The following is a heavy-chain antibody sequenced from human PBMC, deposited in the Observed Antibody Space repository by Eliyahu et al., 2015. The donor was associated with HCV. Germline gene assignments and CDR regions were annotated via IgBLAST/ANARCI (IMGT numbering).Heavy chain of an antibody. CDR3: ARDPAGYSGYDFSFDY. Sequence: QVQLVQSGAEVKKPGASVKVSCKASGYTFTGYYMHWVRQAPGQGLEWMGWINPNSGGTNYAQKFQGRVTMTRDTSISTAYMELSRLRSDDTAVYYCARDPAGYSGYDFSFDYWGQGTLVTVSS. CDR1: GYTFTGYY. V-gene: IGHV1-2*02. CDR2: INPNSGGT. D-gene: IGHD5-12*01. J-gene: IGHJ4*02.